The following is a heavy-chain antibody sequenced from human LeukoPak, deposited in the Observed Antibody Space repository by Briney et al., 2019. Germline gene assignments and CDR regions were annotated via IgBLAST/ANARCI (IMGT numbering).Heavy chain of an antibody. J-gene: IGHJ3*02. D-gene: IGHD6-19*01. Sequence: ASVKVSCKASGYTFTGYYMHWVRQAPGRGLEWMGWINPNSGGTNYAQKFQGRVTMTRDTSISTAYMELSRLRSDDTAVYYCARENIAVADAFDIWGQGTMVTVSS. CDR2: INPNSGGT. V-gene: IGHV1-2*02. CDR3: ARENIAVADAFDI. CDR1: GYTFTGYY.